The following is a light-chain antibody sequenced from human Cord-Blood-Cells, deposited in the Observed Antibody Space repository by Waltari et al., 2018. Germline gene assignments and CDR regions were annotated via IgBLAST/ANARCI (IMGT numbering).Light chain of an antibody. Sequence: DIVMTQSPDSLAVSLGERATINCKSSQSVLYSSNHKNYLAWDQQKPGQPPKLLIYWASTRESGVPDRFSGSGSGTDFTLTISSLQAEDVAVYYCQQYYSTPYTFGQGTKLEIK. CDR1: QSVLYSSNHKNY. J-gene: IGKJ2*01. V-gene: IGKV4-1*01. CDR2: WAS. CDR3: QQYYSTPYT.